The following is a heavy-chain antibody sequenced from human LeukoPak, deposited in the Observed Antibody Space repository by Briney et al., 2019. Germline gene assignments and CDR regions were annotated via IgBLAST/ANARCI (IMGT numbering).Heavy chain of an antibody. CDR3: ARRGLKPMVRGVIIDYYFDY. D-gene: IGHD3-10*01. V-gene: IGHV1-46*01. CDR2: INPSGGST. CDR1: GYTFTSYY. Sequence: ASVKVSCKASGYTFTSYYMHWVRQAPGQGLEWMGVINPSGGSTSYAQKFQGRVTMTRDMSTSTVYMELSSLRSEDTAVYYCARRGLKPMVRGVIIDYYFDYWGQGTLVTVSS. J-gene: IGHJ4*02.